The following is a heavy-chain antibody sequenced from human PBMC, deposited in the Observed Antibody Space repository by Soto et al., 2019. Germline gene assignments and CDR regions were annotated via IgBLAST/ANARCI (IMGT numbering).Heavy chain of an antibody. J-gene: IGHJ3*02. V-gene: IGHV3-23*01. D-gene: IGHD2-15*01. CDR3: VKKFCSGRGCDFPAFDI. CDR1: GFTFSSYA. Sequence: GGSLRLSCAASGFTFSSYAMSWVRQAPGKGLEWVSAISGSGDGTYYADSVRGRFTISRDNSKKTVFLQMNSLRAEDAAIYYCVKKFCSGRGCDFPAFDIWGQGTMVTVSS. CDR2: ISGSGDGT.